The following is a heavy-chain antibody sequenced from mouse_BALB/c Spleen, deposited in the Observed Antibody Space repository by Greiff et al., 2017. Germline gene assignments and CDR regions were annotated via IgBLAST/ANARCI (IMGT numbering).Heavy chain of an antibody. J-gene: IGHJ4*01. V-gene: IGHV5-6-5*01. Sequence: EVQGVESGGGLVKPGGSLKLSCAASGFTFSSYAMSWVRQTPEKRLEWVASISSGGSTYYPDSVKGRFTISRDNARNILYLQMSSLRSEDTAMYYCARGGYGDCGGALDYWGQGTSVTVSS. CDR1: GFTFSSYA. CDR2: ISSGGST. D-gene: IGHD2-13*01. CDR3: ARGGYGDCGGALDY.